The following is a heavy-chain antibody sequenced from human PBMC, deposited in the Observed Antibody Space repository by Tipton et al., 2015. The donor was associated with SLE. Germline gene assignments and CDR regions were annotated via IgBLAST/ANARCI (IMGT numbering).Heavy chain of an antibody. J-gene: IGHJ4*02. D-gene: IGHD3-3*01. CDR2: IYYSGST. CDR1: GASISSYY. Sequence: TLSLTCTVSGASISSYYWSWIRQPPGKGLEWIGYIYYSGSTNYNPSLKSRVTISVDTSKNQFSLKLSSVTAADTAVYYCARADWSGYLFGYWGQGTLVTVSS. V-gene: IGHV4-59*01. CDR3: ARADWSGYLFGY.